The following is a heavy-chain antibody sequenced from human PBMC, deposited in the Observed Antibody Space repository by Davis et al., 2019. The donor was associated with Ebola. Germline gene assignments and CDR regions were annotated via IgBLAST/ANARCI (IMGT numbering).Heavy chain of an antibody. V-gene: IGHV3-21*01. CDR2: LSGSSAYI. J-gene: IGHJ4*02. CDR1: GFTFSDYF. D-gene: IGHD1-7*01. CDR3: AKDNNWNYAGSLDY. Sequence: GESLKISCAASGFTFSDYFMNWVRQAPGKGLEWVSSLSGSSAYIYYADSMKGRFTISRDNSKNTLYLQMNSLRAEDTAVYYCAKDNNWNYAGSLDYWGQGTLVTVSS.